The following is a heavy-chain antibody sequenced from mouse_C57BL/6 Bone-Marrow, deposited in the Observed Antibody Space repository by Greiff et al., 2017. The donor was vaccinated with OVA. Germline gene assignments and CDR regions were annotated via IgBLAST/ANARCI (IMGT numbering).Heavy chain of an antibody. D-gene: IGHD2-4*01. CDR1: GYAFTNYL. CDR3: ARLYDYDPYWYFDV. Sequence: QVQLQQSGAELVRPGPSVKVSCKASGYAFTNYLIEWVKQRPGQGLEWIGVINPGSGGTNYNEKFKGKATLTADKSSSTAYMQLSSLTSEDSAVYFCARLYDYDPYWYFDVWGTGTTVTVS. CDR2: INPGSGGT. J-gene: IGHJ1*03. V-gene: IGHV1-54*01.